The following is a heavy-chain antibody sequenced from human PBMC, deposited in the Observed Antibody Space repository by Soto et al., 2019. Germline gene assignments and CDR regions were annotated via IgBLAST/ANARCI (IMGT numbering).Heavy chain of an antibody. Sequence: QVQLVQSGAEVKKPGSSVKVSCKASGGTFSSYAISWVRQAPGQGLEWMGGIIPIFGTANYAQKFQGRVTITADKSTSTAYMELSSLRSEDTAVYYCAREGSDCSGGSCYSGDPFDYWGQGTLVTVSS. J-gene: IGHJ4*02. CDR2: IIPIFGTA. CDR1: GGTFSSYA. V-gene: IGHV1-69*06. CDR3: AREGSDCSGGSCYSGDPFDY. D-gene: IGHD2-15*01.